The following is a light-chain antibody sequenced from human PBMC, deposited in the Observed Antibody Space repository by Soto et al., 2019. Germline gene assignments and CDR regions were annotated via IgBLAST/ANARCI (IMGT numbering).Light chain of an antibody. V-gene: IGLV2-14*01. CDR3: NSFAGSRGYV. CDR1: SSDVGGNNH. CDR2: GVT. Sequence: QSVLTQPASMSGSPGQSITISCTGTSSDVGGNNHVSWYQQHPGKAPKLIIYGVTNRPSGVSYRFSGSKSGNTASLTISGLQAEDEVGYYCNSFAGSRGYVFGTGTKLTVL. J-gene: IGLJ1*01.